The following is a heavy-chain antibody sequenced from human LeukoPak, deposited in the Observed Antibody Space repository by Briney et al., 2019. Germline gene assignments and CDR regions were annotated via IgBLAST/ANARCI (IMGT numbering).Heavy chain of an antibody. CDR3: ARADLEYSSSQHYFDY. Sequence: GGSLRLSCAASGFTFSSYAMHWVRQAPGKGLEWVAVISYDGSNKYYADSVKGRFTISRDNSKNTLYLQVNSLRAEDTAVYYCARADLEYSSSQHYFDYWGQGTLVTVSS. D-gene: IGHD6-6*01. CDR2: ISYDGSNK. V-gene: IGHV3-30-3*01. CDR1: GFTFSSYA. J-gene: IGHJ4*02.